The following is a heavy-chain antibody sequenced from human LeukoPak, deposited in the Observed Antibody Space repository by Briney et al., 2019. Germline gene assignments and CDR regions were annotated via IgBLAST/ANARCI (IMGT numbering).Heavy chain of an antibody. Sequence: SETLSLTCAVYGGSFSGYYWSWIRQPPGKGLEWIGEINHSGGTNYNPSLKSQVTISVDTSKNQFSLKLSSVTAADTAVYYCARGVPPAYYYDSSGYYYYFDYWGQGTLVTVSS. CDR3: ARGVPPAYYYDSSGYYYYFDY. V-gene: IGHV4-34*01. D-gene: IGHD3-22*01. J-gene: IGHJ4*02. CDR2: INHSGGT. CDR1: GGSFSGYY.